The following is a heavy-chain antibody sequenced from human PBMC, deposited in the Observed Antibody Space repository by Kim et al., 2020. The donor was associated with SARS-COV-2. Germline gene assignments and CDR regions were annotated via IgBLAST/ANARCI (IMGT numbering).Heavy chain of an antibody. CDR3: ARDAYHDNSNDAFDI. D-gene: IGHD3-9*01. Sequence: SQTLSLTCAISGDSVSINSAAWIWIRQSPSRGLEWLGKTSYRSRWYSHYAVSVRSRISINADTSNNQFSLQLNSVTPEDTAVYYCARDAYHDNSNDAFDIWGQGTIVTVSS. CDR1: GDSVSINSAA. CDR2: TSYRSRWYS. V-gene: IGHV6-1*01. J-gene: IGHJ3*02.